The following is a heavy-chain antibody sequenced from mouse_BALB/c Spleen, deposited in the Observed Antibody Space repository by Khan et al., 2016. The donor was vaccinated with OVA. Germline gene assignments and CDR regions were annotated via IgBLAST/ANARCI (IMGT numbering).Heavy chain of an antibody. J-gene: IGHJ3*01. CDR2: VSTGGSYT. V-gene: IGHV5-6*01. CDR3: TRLAYYYDSEGFAY. Sequence: EVELVESGGDLVKPGGSLKLSCAASGFTFSTYGMSWVRQAPDKRLEWVATVSTGGSYTYYPDSVKGRLTISRAHAKNTLYLHMSGLRSGDTAMFYCTRLAYYYDSEGFAYWGQGTLVTVSA. CDR1: GFTFSTYG. D-gene: IGHD1-1*01.